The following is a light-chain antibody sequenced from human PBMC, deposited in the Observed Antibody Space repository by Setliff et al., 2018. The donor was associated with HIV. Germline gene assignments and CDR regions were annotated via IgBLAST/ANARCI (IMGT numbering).Light chain of an antibody. CDR1: SSDVGGYYS. Sequence: QSALTQPASVSGSPGQSITISCTGISSDVGGYYSVSWYQQHPGKAPKLMIYDVINRPSGFSNRFSGSRSGNTASLTISGLQVEDEADYYCSSYTTSSTLYVFGPGTKVTVL. CDR3: SSYTTSSTLYV. J-gene: IGLJ1*01. V-gene: IGLV2-14*03. CDR2: DVI.